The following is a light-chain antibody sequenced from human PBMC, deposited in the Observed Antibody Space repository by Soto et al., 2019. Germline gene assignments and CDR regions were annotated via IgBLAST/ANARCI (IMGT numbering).Light chain of an antibody. V-gene: IGKV1D-12*01. J-gene: IGKJ3*01. CDR1: QGISVW. Sequence: IQMSQSPSSVSASVGGSGTITCRASQGISVWLAWYQQRPETAPKLLIYGATGLQSGVPSRFRGGGSGTEFSLTITNLQPEDFATYYCQQAHTFPFTFGPGTKVDV. CDR2: GAT. CDR3: QQAHTFPFT.